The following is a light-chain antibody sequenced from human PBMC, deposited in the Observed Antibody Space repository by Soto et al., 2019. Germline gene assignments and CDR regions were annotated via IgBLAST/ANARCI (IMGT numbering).Light chain of an antibody. J-gene: IGLJ3*02. V-gene: IGLV2-23*01. Sequence: QSALTQPASVSGSPGQSITISCTGTSSDVGSYNLVSWYQQHPGKAPKLMIYEGSKRPSGVSNRFSGSKSGNTASLTISGLQSEDEADYYCCSYAGSSNVFSGGTKLTVL. CDR2: EGS. CDR3: CSYAGSSNV. CDR1: SSDVGSYNL.